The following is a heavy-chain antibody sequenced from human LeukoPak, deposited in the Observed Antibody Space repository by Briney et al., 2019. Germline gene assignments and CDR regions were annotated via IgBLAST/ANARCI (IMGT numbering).Heavy chain of an antibody. V-gene: IGHV4-59*08. D-gene: IGHD2-21*01. CDR1: GVSISDYY. J-gene: IGHJ4*02. CDR2: IYYSGST. CDR3: ARHLNNCGDDCYIFDY. Sequence: SETLSLTCTVSGVSISDYYWSWIRQPPGKGLEWIGSIYYSGSTNYNPSLKSRVTISVDTSKNQFSLRVSSVTAADTAVYYCARHLNNCGDDCYIFDYWGQGTLVTVSS.